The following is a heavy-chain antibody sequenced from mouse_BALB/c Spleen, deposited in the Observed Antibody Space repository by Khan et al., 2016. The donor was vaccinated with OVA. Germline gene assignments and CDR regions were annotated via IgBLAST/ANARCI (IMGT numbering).Heavy chain of an antibody. CDR2: IDPANGNT. CDR1: GFNIQDTY. J-gene: IGHJ2*01. Sequence: VQLQQSGAELVKPGASVKLSCTLSGFNIQDTYMHWVKQRPEQGLEWIGRIDPANGNTKYDPKFQGKATITADTSSNTAYLQLSSLTSEDTAVYYCATYYYGSSRYFDYWGQGTTLTVSS. D-gene: IGHD1-1*01. V-gene: IGHV14-3*02. CDR3: ATYYYGSSRYFDY.